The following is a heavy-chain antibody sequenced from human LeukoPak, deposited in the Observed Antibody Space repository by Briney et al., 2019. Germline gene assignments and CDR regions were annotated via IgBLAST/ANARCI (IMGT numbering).Heavy chain of an antibody. CDR2: ISETSTYK. V-gene: IGHV3-21*01. CDR1: GFIFSDFT. J-gene: IGHJ6*02. Sequence: GGSLRLSCAASGFIFSDFTLNWVRQAPGKGLEWVSSISETSTYKYYADSVDGRFTISRDNAKKSLFLQMNSLRAEDTAVYYCARHCSSTTCYYSTGFCYGIDVWGQGTTVTVSS. D-gene: IGHD2-2*01. CDR3: ARHCSSTTCYYSTGFCYGIDV.